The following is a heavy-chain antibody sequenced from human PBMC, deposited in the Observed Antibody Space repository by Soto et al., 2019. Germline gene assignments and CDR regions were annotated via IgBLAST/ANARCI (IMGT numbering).Heavy chain of an antibody. CDR1: WGSFGDYY. CDR3: ARVLRFLEWSPYYYYYGMDV. Sequence: LDILGLSTGVYWGSFGDYYWSWIRQPTGKGLEWIGEINHSGSTNYNPSLKSRVTISVDTSKNQFSLKLSSVTAADTAVYYCARVLRFLEWSPYYYYYGMDVWGQRTTVTVYS. CDR2: INHSGST. V-gene: IGHV4-34*01. J-gene: IGHJ6*02. D-gene: IGHD3-3*01.